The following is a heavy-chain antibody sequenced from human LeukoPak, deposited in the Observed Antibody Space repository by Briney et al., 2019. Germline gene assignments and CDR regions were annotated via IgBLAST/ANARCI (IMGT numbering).Heavy chain of an antibody. J-gene: IGHJ6*03. CDR1: GYTFTGYY. CDR3: ARDPSSGSTPPYYYYMDV. CDR2: INPNSGGT. D-gene: IGHD3-10*01. V-gene: IGHV1-2*02. Sequence: ASVKVSCKASGYTFTGYYMHWVRQAPGQGLEWMGWINPNSGGTNYAQKFRGRVTMTRDTSISTAYMELSRLRSDDTAVYYCARDPSSGSTPPYYYYMDVWGKGTTVTISS.